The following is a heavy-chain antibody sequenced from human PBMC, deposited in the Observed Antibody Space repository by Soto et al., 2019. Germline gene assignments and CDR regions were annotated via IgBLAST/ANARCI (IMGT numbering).Heavy chain of an antibody. Sequence: QVQLVQSGAEVKKPGASVTVSCKASGYTFTSYAMHWVRQAPGQRLEWMGWINAGNGNTKYSQKFQGRVTITRDTSASTAYMELSSLRSEDTAVYYCARSPRIYYYMDVWGKGTTVTVSS. J-gene: IGHJ6*03. CDR2: INAGNGNT. CDR3: ARSPRIYYYMDV. CDR1: GYTFTSYA. V-gene: IGHV1-3*01.